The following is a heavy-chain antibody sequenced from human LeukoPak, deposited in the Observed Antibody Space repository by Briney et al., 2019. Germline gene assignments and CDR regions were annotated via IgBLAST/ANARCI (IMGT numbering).Heavy chain of an antibody. J-gene: IGHJ5*02. Sequence: GGSLRLSCVASGFTFSNYWMHWVRQPPGKGLVWVSRTYVDGRTTNYADSVKGRFTISRDNAKNTVYLEMNSLSVEDTATYYCIRDFRSADLWGQGTLVTVTS. CDR1: GFTFSNYW. CDR3: IRDFRSADL. V-gene: IGHV3-74*01. CDR2: TYVDGRTT.